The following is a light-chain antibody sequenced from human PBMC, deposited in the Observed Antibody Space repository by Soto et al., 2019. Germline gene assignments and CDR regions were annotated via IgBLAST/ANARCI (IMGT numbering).Light chain of an antibody. V-gene: IGLV1-40*01. Sequence: QSVLKQPPSVSGAPGQRVTISFTGSSSNIGAGYDVHWYQRLPGTAPKVLIYGNNNRPSGVPDRFSGSKSGTSASLAITGLQAEDESDYYCQSYDSSLSGSYVFGTGTKLTVL. CDR3: QSYDSSLSGSYV. CDR1: SSNIGAGYD. J-gene: IGLJ1*01. CDR2: GNN.